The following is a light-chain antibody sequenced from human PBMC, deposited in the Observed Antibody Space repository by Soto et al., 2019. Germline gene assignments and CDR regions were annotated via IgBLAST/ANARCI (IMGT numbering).Light chain of an antibody. J-gene: IGKJ4*01. CDR2: DAS. V-gene: IGKV1-8*01. CDR1: QDIGTY. Sequence: AIRMTQSPSSFSASTGDRVSITCRATQDIGTYLAWYQQIPGKAPKLLIYDASTLQTGVPSRFSGSGSGTDFTLTISYLQSEDFAVYYCQQYGSSALTFGGGTKVEIK. CDR3: QQYGSSALT.